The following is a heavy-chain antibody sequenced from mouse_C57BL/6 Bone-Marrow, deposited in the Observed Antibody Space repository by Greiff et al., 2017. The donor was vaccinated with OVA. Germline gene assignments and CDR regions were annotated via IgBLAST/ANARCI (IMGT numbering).Heavy chain of an antibody. J-gene: IGHJ3*01. CDR2: IDPENGDT. V-gene: IGHV14-4*01. D-gene: IGHD1-1*01. CDR1: GFNIKDDY. CDR3: TPISTVVARRLAY. Sequence: VQLQQSGAELVRPGASVKLSCTASGFNIKDDYMHWVKQRPEQGLEWIGWIDPENGDTEYASKFQGKATITADTSSNTAYLQLSSLTSEDTAVYYCTPISTVVARRLAYWGQGTLVTVSA.